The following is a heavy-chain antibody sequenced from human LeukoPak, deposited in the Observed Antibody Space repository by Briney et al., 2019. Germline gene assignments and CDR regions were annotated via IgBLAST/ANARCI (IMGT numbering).Heavy chain of an antibody. Sequence: ASVRVSCKASGYTFTNYGINWVRQAPRQRPEWMGWFSTYNGDTKYAQKLKGRVTLTADTLTSTAYMELRSLRSDDTAVYYCASRIVGATGPPGAFDIWGQGTMVTVSS. CDR2: FSTYNGDT. CDR1: GYTFTNYG. D-gene: IGHD1-26*01. CDR3: ASRIVGATGPPGAFDI. V-gene: IGHV1-18*01. J-gene: IGHJ3*02.